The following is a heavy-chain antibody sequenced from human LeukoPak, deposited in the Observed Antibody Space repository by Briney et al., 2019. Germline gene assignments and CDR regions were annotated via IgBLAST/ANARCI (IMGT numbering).Heavy chain of an antibody. J-gene: IGHJ4*02. Sequence: GGSLRLSCAASGFTFSSYSMNWVRQAPGKGLEWVSSISSSSSYIYYADSVKGRFTISRDNVKNSLYLQMNSLRAEDTAVYYCARDIGVATIGNDYWGQGTLVTVSS. V-gene: IGHV3-21*01. CDR3: ARDIGVATIGNDY. D-gene: IGHD5-12*01. CDR1: GFTFSSYS. CDR2: ISSSSSYI.